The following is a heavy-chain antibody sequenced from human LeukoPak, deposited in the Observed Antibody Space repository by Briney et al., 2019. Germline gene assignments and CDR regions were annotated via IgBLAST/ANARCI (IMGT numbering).Heavy chain of an antibody. J-gene: IGHJ4*02. CDR1: GGSISSSY. CDR2: INYSGSS. CDR3: ARHFPPSADFFDY. Sequence: SETLSLTCTVSGGSISSSYWSRIRQSPGKELEWIAYINYSGSSNYNPSLKSRVTISIDTSKDQFFLTLRSVTAADTAVYYCARHFPPSADFFDYWGQGNLVTVSS. V-gene: IGHV4-59*08.